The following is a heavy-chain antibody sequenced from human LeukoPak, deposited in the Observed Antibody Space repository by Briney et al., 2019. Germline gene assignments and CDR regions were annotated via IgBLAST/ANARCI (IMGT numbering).Heavy chain of an antibody. J-gene: IGHJ6*03. CDR3: ARGIATGGPYSYFYYMDV. D-gene: IGHD6-13*01. Sequence: SETLSLTCTVSGGSVHSGTYYWTWIRQAPGKGLTWIGYIYFNGHTNYNPSLGSRVTTSIDTFQNQFSLQLSSVTAADTAVYYCARGIATGGPYSYFYYMDVWGKGTTVTVSS. CDR1: GGSVHSGTYY. CDR2: IYFNGHT. V-gene: IGHV4-61*01.